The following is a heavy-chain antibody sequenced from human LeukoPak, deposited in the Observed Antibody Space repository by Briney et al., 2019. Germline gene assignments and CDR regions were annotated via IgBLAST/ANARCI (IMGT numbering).Heavy chain of an antibody. Sequence: SETLSLTCAVYGGSFSGYYWSWIRQPPGKGLEWIGEINHSGSTNYNPSLKSRVTISADTSKNQFSLKLSSVTAADTAVYYCARHSAYYGSGSYYRRPYYFDYWGQGTLVTVSS. J-gene: IGHJ4*02. CDR2: INHSGST. D-gene: IGHD3-10*01. CDR1: GGSFSGYY. V-gene: IGHV4-34*01. CDR3: ARHSAYYGSGSYYRRPYYFDY.